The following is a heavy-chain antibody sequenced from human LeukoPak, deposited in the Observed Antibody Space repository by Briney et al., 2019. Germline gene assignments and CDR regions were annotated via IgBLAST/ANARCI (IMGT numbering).Heavy chain of an antibody. J-gene: IGHJ5*02. CDR2: IYYGGNT. Sequence: SETLSLTCAVSGGSISSYYWSWIRQPPGKGLEWIGNIYYGGNTNYNPSLKSRVTISVDTSKSQFSLKLKSVTAADTALYYCARDGTAFQHPFVAWGQGTLVTVSS. V-gene: IGHV4-59*01. D-gene: IGHD2-21*01. CDR3: ARDGTAFQHPFVA. CDR1: GGSISSYY.